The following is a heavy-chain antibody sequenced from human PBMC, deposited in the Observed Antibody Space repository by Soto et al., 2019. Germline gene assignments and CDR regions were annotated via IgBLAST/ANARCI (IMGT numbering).Heavy chain of an antibody. V-gene: IGHV1-69*13. J-gene: IGHJ5*02. D-gene: IGHD5-18*01. Sequence: SVKVSCKASGGTFSSYAISWVRQAPGQGLEWMGGIIPIFGTANYAQKFQGRVTITADESTSTAYMELSSLRSEDTAVYYCARGIQLWLDWFDPWGQGTLGTVST. CDR2: IIPIFGTA. CDR1: GGTFSSYA. CDR3: ARGIQLWLDWFDP.